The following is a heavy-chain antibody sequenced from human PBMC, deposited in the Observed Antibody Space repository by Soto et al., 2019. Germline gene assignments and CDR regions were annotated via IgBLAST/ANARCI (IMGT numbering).Heavy chain of an antibody. CDR2: IIPIFGTA. Sequence: ASVKVSCKASGGTFSSYAISWVRQAPGQGLEWMGGIIPIFGTANYAQKFQGRVTITADESTSTAYMELSSLRSEDTAVYYCARDRSYEQWLVHYYWGQGTLGTVSS. D-gene: IGHD6-19*01. CDR1: GGTFSSYA. V-gene: IGHV1-69*13. J-gene: IGHJ4*02. CDR3: ARDRSYEQWLVHYY.